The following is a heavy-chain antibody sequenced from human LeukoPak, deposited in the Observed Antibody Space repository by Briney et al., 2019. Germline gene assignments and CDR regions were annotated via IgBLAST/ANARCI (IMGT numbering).Heavy chain of an antibody. CDR2: ISYDGSNK. Sequence: GGSLRLSCAASGFTFSSYGMRWVRQAPGKGLEWVAVISYDGSNKYYADSVKGRFTISRDNSKNTLYLQMNSLRAEDTAVYYCANSPSAMVPYYSDYWGQGTLVTVSS. J-gene: IGHJ4*02. D-gene: IGHD5-18*01. V-gene: IGHV3-30*18. CDR1: GFTFSSYG. CDR3: ANSPSAMVPYYSDY.